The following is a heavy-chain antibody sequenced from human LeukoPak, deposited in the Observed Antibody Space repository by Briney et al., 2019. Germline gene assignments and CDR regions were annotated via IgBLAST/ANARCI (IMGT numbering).Heavy chain of an antibody. CDR3: ARRSDTAMVSNWFDP. D-gene: IGHD5-18*01. V-gene: IGHV3-11*01. CDR2: ISSSGSTI. Sequence: GGSLRLSCAASGFTFSDYYMSWIRQAPGKGLEWVSYISSSGSTIYYADSVKGRFTISRDNAKNSLYLQMNSLRAEDTAVYYCARRSDTAMVSNWFDPWGQGTLVTVSS. J-gene: IGHJ5*02. CDR1: GFTFSDYY.